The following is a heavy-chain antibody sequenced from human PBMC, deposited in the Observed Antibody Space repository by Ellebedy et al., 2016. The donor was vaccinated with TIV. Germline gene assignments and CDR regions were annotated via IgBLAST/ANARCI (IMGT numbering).Heavy chain of an antibody. CDR2: IIPVFRTS. V-gene: IGHV1-69*13. CDR1: GGTFSTYS. CDR3: AKTWVKATVMKGHDAFDV. J-gene: IGHJ3*01. Sequence: ASVKVSCKASGGTFSTYSISWVRQAPGQGFEWLGGIIPVFRTSLHAQKFQGRVSITADDSTSTAYMELTSLTSEDTAIYFCAKTWVKATVMKGHDAFDVWGQGTWVNVSS. D-gene: IGHD1-26*01.